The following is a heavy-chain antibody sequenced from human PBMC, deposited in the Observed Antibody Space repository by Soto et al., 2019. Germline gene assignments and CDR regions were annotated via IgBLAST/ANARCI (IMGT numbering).Heavy chain of an antibody. CDR1: GGIFSSYA. Sequence: QVQLVQSGAEVKKPGSSVKVSCKASGGIFSSYAISWLRQAPGQGLEWMGAVIPILGQAYYAQDLQDRVSITADESTRKTYMELSSLRSADTAVYFCSRVGGIGAPPGTDYWGQGTLVTVSS. D-gene: IGHD6-6*01. CDR3: SRVGGIGAPPGTDY. V-gene: IGHV1-69*01. J-gene: IGHJ4*02. CDR2: VIPILGQA.